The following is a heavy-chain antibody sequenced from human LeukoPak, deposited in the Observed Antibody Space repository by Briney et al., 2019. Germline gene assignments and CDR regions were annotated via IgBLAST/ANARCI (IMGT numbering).Heavy chain of an antibody. J-gene: IGHJ4*02. CDR2: INPSGGST. CDR1: GYTFTSYY. CDR3: ARHRHGSSWYPYYFDY. V-gene: IGHV1-46*01. D-gene: IGHD6-13*01. Sequence: ASVKFSCKASGYTFTSYYMHWVRQAPGQGLEWMGIINPSGGSTSYAQKFQGRVTMTRDTSTSTVYMELSSLRSEDTAVYYCARHRHGSSWYPYYFDYWGQGTLVTVSS.